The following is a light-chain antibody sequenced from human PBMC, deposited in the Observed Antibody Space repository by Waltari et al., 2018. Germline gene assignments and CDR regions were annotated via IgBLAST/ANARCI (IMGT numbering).Light chain of an antibody. J-gene: IGLJ2*01. CDR1: QLAGRD. V-gene: IGLV3-1*01. Sequence: SFELTQTPSESVSPGQTAIITCSGDQLAGRDVSWYQHKPGQSPVLLIYQDNMRPSGIPERFSGSNSGNTATLTISGTQAMDEADYYCAAWDNSTFVLFGGGTKVTVL. CDR3: AAWDNSTFVL. CDR2: QDN.